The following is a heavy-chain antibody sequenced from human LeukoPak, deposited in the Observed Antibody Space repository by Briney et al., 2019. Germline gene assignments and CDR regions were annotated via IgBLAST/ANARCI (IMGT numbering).Heavy chain of an antibody. CDR1: GISFRSYG. CDR2: ISGSSSTI. D-gene: IGHD3-22*01. CDR3: ARGSTYYDSSGQVPFDY. Sequence: PGRSLRLSCAASGISFRSYGMHWVRQAPGKGLEWGSYISGSSSTIYYADSVKGRFTISRDNGKNTLYLQMNSLRAEDTAVYYCARGSTYYDSSGQVPFDYWGQGTLVTVSS. J-gene: IGHJ4*02. V-gene: IGHV3-48*01.